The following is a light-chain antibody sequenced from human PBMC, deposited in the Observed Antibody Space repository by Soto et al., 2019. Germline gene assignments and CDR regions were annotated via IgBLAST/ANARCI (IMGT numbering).Light chain of an antibody. V-gene: IGLV3-21*02. CDR3: QLWDSGSDHRV. CDR1: NIGTKS. J-gene: IGLJ3*02. CDR2: DDS. Sequence: SYELTQPPSVSVAPGQTARITCGGNNIGTKSVHWYQQKPGQAPVLVVHDDSARPSGIPERFSGSNSGHTATLTISRVEAGDEDDYYCQLWDSGSDHRVFGGGTKLTVL.